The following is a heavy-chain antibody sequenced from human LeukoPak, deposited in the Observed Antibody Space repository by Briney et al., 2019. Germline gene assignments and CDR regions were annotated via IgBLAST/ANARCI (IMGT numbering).Heavy chain of an antibody. J-gene: IGHJ4*02. D-gene: IGHD3-22*01. Sequence: PGGSLRLSCAASRFTFSSYTMNWVRQVPGKGLEWVSYISSSSSTIYYADSVKGRFTISRDNAKNSLYLQMNNLRAEDTAVYYCASATSGYQSFDYWGQGTLVTVSS. CDR2: ISSSSSTI. CDR3: ASATSGYQSFDY. CDR1: RFTFSSYT. V-gene: IGHV3-48*01.